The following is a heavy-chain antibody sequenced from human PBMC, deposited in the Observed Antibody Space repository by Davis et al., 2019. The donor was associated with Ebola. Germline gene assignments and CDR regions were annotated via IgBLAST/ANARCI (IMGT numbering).Heavy chain of an antibody. CDR3: SNFGALGMDV. CDR1: GFTFSSYG. Sequence: GESLKISCAASGFTFSSYGMHWVRQAPGKGLEWVAVIWYDGSNKYYADSVKGRFTISRDNAKTSLYLQMNSLRAEDTAVYYCSNFGALGMDVWGQGTTVTVSS. D-gene: IGHD3-10*01. V-gene: IGHV3-33*03. J-gene: IGHJ6*02. CDR2: IWYDGSNK.